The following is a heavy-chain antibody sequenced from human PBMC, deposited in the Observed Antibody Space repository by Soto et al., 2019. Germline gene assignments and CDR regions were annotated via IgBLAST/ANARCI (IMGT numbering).Heavy chain of an antibody. CDR2: ISSTGGST. Sequence: GGSLRLSCSASGFTFSSHAVHWVRQAPGKGLEHVSAISSTGGSTYYADSVKGRFTISRDNSKNTLNLQMSSLRVEDTAVYYCVKGGQYSRSPLDYWGQGTLVTVSS. CDR1: GFTFSSHA. V-gene: IGHV3-64D*08. J-gene: IGHJ4*01. CDR3: VKGGQYSRSPLDY. D-gene: IGHD6-6*01.